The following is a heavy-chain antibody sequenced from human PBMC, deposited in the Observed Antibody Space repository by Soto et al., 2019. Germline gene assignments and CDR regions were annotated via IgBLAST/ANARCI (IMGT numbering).Heavy chain of an antibody. V-gene: IGHV1-18*01. CDR3: ARGESLWE. CDR2: ISIHNRNT. CDR1: GYSFPSYG. J-gene: IGHJ4*02. Sequence: GASVEFSCKASGYSFPSYGIIWVRQAPGQGLEWMGWISIHNRNTYYAEKFQGRVTMTADTSTTTAHLELRSLRSDDTAVYYCARGESLWEWGQGTLVTVSS. D-gene: IGHD3-16*01.